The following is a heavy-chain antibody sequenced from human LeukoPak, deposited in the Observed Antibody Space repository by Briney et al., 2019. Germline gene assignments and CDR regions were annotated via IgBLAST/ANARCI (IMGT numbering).Heavy chain of an antibody. J-gene: IGHJ6*03. D-gene: IGHD3-9*01. Sequence: GGSLRLSCAASGFTFSSYAMSWVRQAPGKGLEWVSAISGSGGSTYYADSVKGRFTISRDNSRNTLYLQMNSLRAEDTAVYYCAKQGRDWLRDYYYYMDVWGKGTTVTISS. CDR1: GFTFSSYA. V-gene: IGHV3-23*01. CDR3: AKQGRDWLRDYYYYMDV. CDR2: ISGSGGST.